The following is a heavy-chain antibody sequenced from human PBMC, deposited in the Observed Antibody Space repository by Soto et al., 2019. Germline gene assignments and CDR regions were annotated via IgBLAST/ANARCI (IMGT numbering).Heavy chain of an antibody. V-gene: IGHV3-23*01. D-gene: IGHD2-2*01. CDR3: AKYVYCSSTSCSDDAFDI. Sequence: PGGSLRLSCAASGFTFSTYSMNWVRQAPGKGLEWVSDISGSGSSTYYADSVKGRFTISRDNAKNTLYLQMNSLRAEDTAVYYCAKYVYCSSTSCSDDAFDIWGQGTMVTVSS. J-gene: IGHJ3*02. CDR1: GFTFSTYS. CDR2: ISGSGSST.